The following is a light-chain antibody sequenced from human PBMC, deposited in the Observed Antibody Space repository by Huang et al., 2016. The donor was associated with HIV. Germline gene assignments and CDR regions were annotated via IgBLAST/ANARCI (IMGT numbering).Light chain of an antibody. V-gene: IGKV3D-15*01. CDR1: QNVRTN. CDR3: QQYDKWHPGLT. CDR2: ETS. J-gene: IGKJ4*01. Sequence: EIMLTQSPATLSVSPGGRATLSCRASQNVRTNLAWYQQKPGQAPRLLIYETSTRASGIPARFSSSGSATEFTLTISGLQSEDFAIDYCQQYDKWHPGLTVGGGTKVEI.